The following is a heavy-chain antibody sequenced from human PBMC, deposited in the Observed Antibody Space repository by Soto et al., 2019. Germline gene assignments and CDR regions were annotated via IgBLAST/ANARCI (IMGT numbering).Heavy chain of an antibody. J-gene: IGHJ4*01. V-gene: IGHV3-7*01. CDR3: GRDPYYGAIDY. CDR2: IKQDGSEK. Sequence: EVQLMESGGGLVQPGGSLRLSCAASGFSFSASWMTWVRQAPGKGLEWVADIKQDGSEKNYVDSVKGRVTISRDNAKNPLYLQMNSRRAEDTAVYYCGRDPYYGAIDYWGLGTLVIVSS. D-gene: IGHD3-10*01. CDR1: GFSFSASW.